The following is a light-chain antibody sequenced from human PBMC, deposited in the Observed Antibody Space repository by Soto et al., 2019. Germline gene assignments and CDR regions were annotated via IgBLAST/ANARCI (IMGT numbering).Light chain of an antibody. J-gene: IGKJ4*01. Sequence: DIQMTQYPSSLSASVGDRDTITCRASQGISNFLAWYQKKPGKVPKLLIYAASTLQSGVPSRFSGSGSGTDFNLTISRLQTVDVATYYCQRYDSATLTFGGGTKVDIK. CDR1: QGISNF. CDR2: AAS. CDR3: QRYDSATLT. V-gene: IGKV1-27*01.